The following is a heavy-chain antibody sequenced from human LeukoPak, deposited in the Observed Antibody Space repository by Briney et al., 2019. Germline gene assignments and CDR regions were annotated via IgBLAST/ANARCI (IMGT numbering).Heavy chain of an antibody. D-gene: IGHD6-13*01. J-gene: IGHJ6*03. CDR2: INHSGST. CDR1: GGSFSGYY. V-gene: IGHV4-34*01. CDR3: ARGSSYSRGYYYYYMDV. Sequence: SETLSLTCAVYGGSFSGYYWSWIRQPPGKGLEWIGEINHSGSTNYNPSLKSRVTISVDTSKNQFSLTLSSVTAADTAVYYCARGSSYSRGYYYYYMDVWGKGTTVTVSS.